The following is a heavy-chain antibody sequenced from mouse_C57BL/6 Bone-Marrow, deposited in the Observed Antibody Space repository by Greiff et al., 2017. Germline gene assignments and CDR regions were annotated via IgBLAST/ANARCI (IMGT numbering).Heavy chain of an antibody. CDR2: IHPNSGST. CDR3: AREKCPVDY. Sequence: QVQLQQPGAELVQPGASVTLSCKASGYTFTSYWMHWVKQRPGQGLEWIGMIHPNSGSTNYNEKFKSKATLTVDKSSRTAYMQLSSLTSEDSAVYYCAREKCPVDYWGQGTTLTVSS. J-gene: IGHJ2*01. CDR1: GYTFTSYW. V-gene: IGHV1-64*01.